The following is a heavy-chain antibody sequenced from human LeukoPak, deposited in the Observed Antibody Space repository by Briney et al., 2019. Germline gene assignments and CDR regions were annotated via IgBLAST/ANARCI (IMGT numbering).Heavy chain of an antibody. CDR2: IYTSGST. V-gene: IGHV4-4*07. D-gene: IGHD5-18*01. Sequence: SETLSLTCTVSGGSISSYYWSWIRQPAGKGLEWIGRIYTSGSTNYNPSLKSRVTISVDKSKNQFSPKLSSVTAADTAVYYCARDPTDTANAFDIWGQGTMVTVSS. J-gene: IGHJ3*02. CDR1: GGSISSYY. CDR3: ARDPTDTANAFDI.